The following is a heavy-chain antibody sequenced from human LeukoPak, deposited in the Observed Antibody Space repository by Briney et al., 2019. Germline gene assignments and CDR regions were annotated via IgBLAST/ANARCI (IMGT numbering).Heavy chain of an antibody. V-gene: IGHV3-30*02. CDR3: AKDDILTGYNLDY. CDR2: IRHDGSDK. J-gene: IGHJ4*02. CDR1: GFTFSSAG. D-gene: IGHD3-9*01. Sequence: GGSLRLSCAASGFTFSSAGMHWVRQAPGKGLEWVAFIRHDGSDKYYADSVKGRFTITRDNSKNTLYLQMNSLRTEDTAVYYCAKDDILTGYNLDYWGQGTLVTVSS.